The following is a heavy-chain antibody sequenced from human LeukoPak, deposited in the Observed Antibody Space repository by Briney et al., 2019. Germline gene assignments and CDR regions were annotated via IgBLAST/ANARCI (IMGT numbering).Heavy chain of an antibody. CDR3: ATLGPTRINYYGIDV. CDR1: GYSFTDYY. CDR2: INPISGGT. V-gene: IGHV1-2*02. D-gene: IGHD1-26*01. Sequence: ASVKVSCKASGYSFTDYYLHWERQAPGQGLEWMGWINPISGGTNYAQKFQGSVTMTRDASITTVYMELSSLRSDDTAVYYCATLGPTRINYYGIDVWGQGTTVTVSS. J-gene: IGHJ6*02.